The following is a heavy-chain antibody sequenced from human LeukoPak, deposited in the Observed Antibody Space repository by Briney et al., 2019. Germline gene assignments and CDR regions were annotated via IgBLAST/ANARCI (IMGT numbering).Heavy chain of an antibody. CDR3: AGPGAARSCYYHGY. V-gene: IGHV4-4*07. J-gene: IGHJ4*02. CDR1: GGSISSYY. D-gene: IGHD3-22*01. Sequence: SETLSLTCTVSGGSISSYYWSWIRQPAGKGLEWIGRIYTSGSTNYNPSLKSRVTKSVDTSKNQFSLKLISVTAAGTAVYYWAGPGAARSCYYHGYWGQGTLVTVSS. CDR2: IYTSGST.